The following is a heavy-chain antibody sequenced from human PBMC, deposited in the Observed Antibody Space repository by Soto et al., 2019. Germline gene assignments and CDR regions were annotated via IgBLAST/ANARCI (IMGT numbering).Heavy chain of an antibody. CDR3: ARADSNSWPPTLDY. CDR2: NYYSGST. V-gene: IGHV4-59*01. Sequence: KPSETLSLTCTVSGGSISNYYWTWIRQPPGKGLEWIGHNYYSGSTNYNPSLKSRVTISVDTSKIQFSLKLRSVTAADTAVYYCARADSNSWPPTLDYWGQGILVTVYS. D-gene: IGHD6-13*01. CDR1: GGSISNYY. J-gene: IGHJ4*02.